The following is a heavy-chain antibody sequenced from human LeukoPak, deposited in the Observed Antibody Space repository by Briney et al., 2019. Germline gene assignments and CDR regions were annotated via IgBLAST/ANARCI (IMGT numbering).Heavy chain of an antibody. CDR2: ISAYNGNT. CDR1: LYTFTSYG. Sequence: EASVKVSCKASLYTFTSYGISWVRQAPGQGLEWMGWISAYNGNTNYAQKLQGRAPMTTDTSTSTAYMELRSLSSEETAVDYCASVTFVVVPAAIHYYYYYMDVWGKGTTVTVSS. D-gene: IGHD2-2*02. J-gene: IGHJ6*03. V-gene: IGHV1-18*01. CDR3: ASVTFVVVPAAIHYYYYYMDV.